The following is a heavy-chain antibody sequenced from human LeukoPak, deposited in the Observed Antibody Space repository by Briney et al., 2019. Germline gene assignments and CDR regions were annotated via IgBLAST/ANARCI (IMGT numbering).Heavy chain of an antibody. J-gene: IGHJ5*02. D-gene: IGHD2-15*01. CDR3: VREAGYCAPVCVKTNWFDP. CDR2: ISNGKT. CDR1: GFPFSSHA. Sequence: RGSLRLSCAASGFPFSSHAMSWVRQPPGKGLEWVAAISNGKTYYADSVRGRFAISRDDSTNTVYLHMNSLRDKDTALYHCVREAGYCAPVCVKTNWFDPWGQGTLVTVSS. V-gene: IGHV3-23*01.